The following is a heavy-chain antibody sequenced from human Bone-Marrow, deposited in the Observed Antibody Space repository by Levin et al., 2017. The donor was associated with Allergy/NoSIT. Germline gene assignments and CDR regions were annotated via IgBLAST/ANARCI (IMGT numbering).Heavy chain of an antibody. CDR1: GFSLTTDGVG. CDR3: AHRSLTTFWYNPFFDY. Sequence: GSGPTLVKPTQTLTLTCTFSGFSLTTDGVGVGWIRQPPGKALEWLALIYWDDNKRYSPSLKTRLTVTKDTSKNQVVLTMTNVDPVDTATYYCAHRSLTTFWYNPFFDYWGQGTLVTVSS. V-gene: IGHV2-5*02. J-gene: IGHJ4*02. CDR2: IYWDDNK. D-gene: IGHD1-1*01.